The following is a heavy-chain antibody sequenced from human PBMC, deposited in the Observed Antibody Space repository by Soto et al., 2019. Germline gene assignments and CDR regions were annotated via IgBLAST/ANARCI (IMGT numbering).Heavy chain of an antibody. CDR3: AKDRYYYGSGSSATRAEY. CDR2: ISYDGSNK. V-gene: IGHV3-30*18. J-gene: IGHJ1*01. Sequence: LRLSCAASGFTFSSYGMHWVRQAPGKGLEWVAVISYDGSNKYYADSVKGRFTISRDNSKNTLYLQMNSLRAEDTAVYYCAKDRYYYGSGSSATRAEY. CDR1: GFTFSSYG. D-gene: IGHD3-10*01.